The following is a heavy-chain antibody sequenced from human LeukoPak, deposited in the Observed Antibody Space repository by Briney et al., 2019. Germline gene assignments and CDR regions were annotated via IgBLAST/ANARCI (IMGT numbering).Heavy chain of an antibody. D-gene: IGHD3-22*01. J-gene: IGHJ5*02. V-gene: IGHV4-34*01. Sequence: SETLSLTCAVSGGSFSGYYWSWIRQPPGKGLEWIGEINHSGSTNYNPSLKSRVTISVDTSKNQFSLKLSSVTAADTAVYYCASDIHYYDSSGYRHNWLDPWGQGTLVTVSS. CDR3: ASDIHYYDSSGYRHNWLDP. CDR1: GGSFSGYY. CDR2: INHSGST.